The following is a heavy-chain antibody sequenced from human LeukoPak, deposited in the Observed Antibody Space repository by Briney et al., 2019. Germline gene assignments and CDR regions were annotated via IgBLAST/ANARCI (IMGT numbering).Heavy chain of an antibody. D-gene: IGHD6-19*01. CDR1: GFTLSTYA. V-gene: IGHV3-23*01. Sequence: GGSLRLSCAASGFTLSTYAMSWVRQAPGRGLEWVSTISDSGANTYYADSVRGRFTISRDNSKNTLYLQKNSLRADDTAIYYCAKSMTLQWRGFFDLWGRGTHVTVSS. CDR3: AKSMTLQWRGFFDL. J-gene: IGHJ2*01. CDR2: ISDSGANT.